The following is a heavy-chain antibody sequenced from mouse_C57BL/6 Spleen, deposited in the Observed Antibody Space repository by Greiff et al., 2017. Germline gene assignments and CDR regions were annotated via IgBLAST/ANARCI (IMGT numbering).Heavy chain of an antibody. Sequence: QVQLKQSGAELVRPGTSVKVSCKASGYAFTNYLIEWVKQRPGQGLEWIGVINPGSGGTNYNEKFKGKATLTADKSSSTAYMQLSSLTSEDSAVYFCARTHYYGSSDREYYFDYWGQGTTLTVSS. CDR3: ARTHYYGSSDREYYFDY. CDR1: GYAFTNYL. CDR2: INPGSGGT. D-gene: IGHD1-1*01. V-gene: IGHV1-54*01. J-gene: IGHJ2*01.